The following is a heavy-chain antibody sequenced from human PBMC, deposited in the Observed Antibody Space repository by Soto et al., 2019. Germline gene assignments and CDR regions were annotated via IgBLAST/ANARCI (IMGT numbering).Heavy chain of an antibody. J-gene: IGHJ4*02. V-gene: IGHV1-69*04. CDR1: GGTFSSYT. CDR2: IIPILGIA. Sequence: GPSVKVSCKASGGTFSSYTISWVRQAPGQGLEWMGRIIPILGIANYAQKFQGRVTITADKSTSTAYMELSSLRSEDTAVYYCARDPPGAGTHMYFFDYWGQGTLVTVSS. D-gene: IGHD1-1*01. CDR3: ARDPPGAGTHMYFFDY.